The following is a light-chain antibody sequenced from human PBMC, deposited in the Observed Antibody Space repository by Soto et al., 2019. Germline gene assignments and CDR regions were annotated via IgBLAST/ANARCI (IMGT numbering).Light chain of an antibody. V-gene: IGLV4-60*02. J-gene: IGLJ3*02. CDR2: LEGSGNY. CDR1: SGHSSYI. Sequence: QPVLTQSSSASASLGSSVKLTCTLSSGHSSYIIAWHQQQPGKAPRYLMKLEGSGNYNKGSGVPDRFSGSSSGADRYLTISNLQFEDEADYYCETWDRNTRVFGGGTKLTVL. CDR3: ETWDRNTRV.